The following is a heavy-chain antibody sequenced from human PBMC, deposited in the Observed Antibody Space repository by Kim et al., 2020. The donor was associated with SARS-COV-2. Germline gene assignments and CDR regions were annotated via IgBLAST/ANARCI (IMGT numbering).Heavy chain of an antibody. D-gene: IGHD3-10*01. CDR1: GGTFSSYA. CDR2: IIPIRGIA. V-gene: IGHV1-69*04. CDR3: AGGGGSLWFGELEGY. J-gene: IGHJ4*02. Sequence: SVKVSCKASGGTFSSYAISWVRQAPGQGLEWMGRIIPIRGIANYAQKFQGRVTITADKSTSTAYMELSSLRSEDTAVYYCAGGGGSLWFGELEGYWGQGTLVTVSS.